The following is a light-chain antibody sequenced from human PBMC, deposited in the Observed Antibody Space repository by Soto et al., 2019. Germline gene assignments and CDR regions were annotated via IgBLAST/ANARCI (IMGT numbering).Light chain of an antibody. J-gene: IGKJ1*01. V-gene: IGKV3-20*01. CDR3: HQYGSSPET. CDR2: GAS. Sequence: EIVLTQSPGTLSLSPGERATLSCRASQSVSSSYLAWYQQKPGQAPGLLIYGASSRATGIPDRFSGSGSGTDFALTISRLEPEDFGVYYCHQYGSSPETFGQGTKVEIK. CDR1: QSVSSSY.